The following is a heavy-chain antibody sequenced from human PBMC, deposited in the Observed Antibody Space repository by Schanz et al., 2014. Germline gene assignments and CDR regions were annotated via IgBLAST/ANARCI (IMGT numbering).Heavy chain of an antibody. V-gene: IGHV3-7*01. CDR1: GFTFSNYW. D-gene: IGHD3-3*01. J-gene: IGHJ3*02. CDR3: ARVGGTYYDFWSGVPPTVMHDGFDI. Sequence: EVQLVESGGGLVQPGGSLRLSCAASGFTFSNYWMSWVRQAPGKGLEWVANIRQEGSEKYYVDSVKGRFTISRDNAKNSMYLEMNSLRAEDTAVFYCARVGGTYYDFWSGVPPTVMHDGFDIWGQGTMVTVS. CDR2: IRQEGSEK.